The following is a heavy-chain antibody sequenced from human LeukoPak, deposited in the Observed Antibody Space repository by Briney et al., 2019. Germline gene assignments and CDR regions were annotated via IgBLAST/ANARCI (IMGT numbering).Heavy chain of an antibody. J-gene: IGHJ4*02. CDR2: ISYDGSNK. V-gene: IGHV3-30*18. D-gene: IGHD5-18*01. CDR3: AKVDTAMGAGDY. Sequence: GGSLRLSCAASGFTFSSYGMHWVRQAPGKGLEWVAAISYDGSNKYYADSVKGRFTISRDNSKNTLYLQMNSLRAEDTAVYYCAKVDTAMGAGDYWGQGTLVTVSS. CDR1: GFTFSSYG.